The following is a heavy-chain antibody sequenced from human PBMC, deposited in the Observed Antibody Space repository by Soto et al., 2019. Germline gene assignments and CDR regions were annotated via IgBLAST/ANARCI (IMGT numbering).Heavy chain of an antibody. V-gene: IGHV3-33*01. Sequence: QVQLEESGGGVVQPGRSLRLSCAASGFTFRSYGMHWVRQAPGKELEWVAVIWYDGNIKYYADSEKGRFTISRDNSKNTPYLQMNSLRAADTAIYYCARDRSRYCSSSTCHGVFDYWGQGTLVTVSS. CDR3: ARDRSRYCSSSTCHGVFDY. J-gene: IGHJ4*02. D-gene: IGHD2-2*01. CDR2: IWYDGNIK. CDR1: GFTFRSYG.